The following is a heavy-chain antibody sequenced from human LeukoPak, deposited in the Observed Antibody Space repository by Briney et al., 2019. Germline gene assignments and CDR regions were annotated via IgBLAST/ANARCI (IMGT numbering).Heavy chain of an antibody. CDR1: GGSFSGYY. J-gene: IGHJ6*03. CDR3: ARRGWELYYYYYMDV. Sequence: SETLSLTCAVYGGSFSGYYWSWIRRPPGKGLEWIGEINHSGSTNYNPSLKSRVTISVDTSKNQFSLKLSSVTAADTAVYYCARRGWELYYYYYMDVWGQGTMVTVSS. V-gene: IGHV4-34*01. D-gene: IGHD1-26*01. CDR2: INHSGST.